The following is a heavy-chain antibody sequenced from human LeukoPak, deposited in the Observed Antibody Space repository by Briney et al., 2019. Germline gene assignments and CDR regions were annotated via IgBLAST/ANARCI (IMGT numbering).Heavy chain of an antibody. D-gene: IGHD3-22*01. CDR1: GFTFSSYT. CDR2: ISSSSSYI. Sequence: GGSLRLSCAASGFTFSSYTMNWVRQAPGKGLEWVSSISSSSSYIYYADSVEGRFTISRDNAKNSLYLQMNSLRVEDTAVYYCARDDTHYGSSGSFYDAFDIWGQGTMVTVSS. CDR3: ARDDTHYGSSGSFYDAFDI. V-gene: IGHV3-21*01. J-gene: IGHJ3*02.